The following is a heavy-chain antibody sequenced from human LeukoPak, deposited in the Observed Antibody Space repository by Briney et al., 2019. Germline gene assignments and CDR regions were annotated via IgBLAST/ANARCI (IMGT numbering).Heavy chain of an antibody. CDR1: DTSINTYY. CDR2: IYTTGTT. D-gene: IGHD3-10*01. CDR3: AKSLYGSGSYYNWFDP. V-gene: IGHV4-4*07. J-gene: IGHJ5*02. Sequence: SETLSLTCTVSDTSINTYYWSWIRQPAGKGLEWIGHIYTTGTTNYNPSLKSRVTMSIDTSKNQFSLKLSSVTAADTAVYYCAKSLYGSGSYYNWFDPWGQGTLVTVSS.